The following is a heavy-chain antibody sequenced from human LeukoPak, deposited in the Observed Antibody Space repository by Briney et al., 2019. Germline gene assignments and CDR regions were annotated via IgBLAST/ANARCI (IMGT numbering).Heavy chain of an antibody. Sequence: PGGSLRLSCAASGFTVSSNYMSWVRQAPGKGLEWVSVIYRGGSTYYADSVKGRFSISRDNSKNMLYLQMNSLRAEDTAVYYCATYGLLTGDDYWGQGTLVTVSS. V-gene: IGHV3-53*01. D-gene: IGHD2-21*02. J-gene: IGHJ4*02. CDR1: GFTVSSNY. CDR2: IYRGGST. CDR3: ATYGLLTGDDY.